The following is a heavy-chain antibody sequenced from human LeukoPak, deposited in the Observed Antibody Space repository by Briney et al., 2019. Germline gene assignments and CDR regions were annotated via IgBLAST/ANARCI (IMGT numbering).Heavy chain of an antibody. CDR3: ARVARPRTILTYAFDV. V-gene: IGHV3-20*04. D-gene: IGHD5-24*01. Sequence: GGSLRLSCAASGFTFEDHGMSWVRQAPGKGLEWVSGVNWNSGSTGYGDSVKGRFTISRDNAKNSLFLQMNSLRAEDTALYYCARVARPRTILTYAFDVWGQGTMFAVSS. CDR2: VNWNSGST. J-gene: IGHJ3*01. CDR1: GFTFEDHG.